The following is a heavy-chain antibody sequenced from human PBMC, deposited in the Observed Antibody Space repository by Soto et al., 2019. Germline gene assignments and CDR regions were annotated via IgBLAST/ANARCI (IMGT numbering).Heavy chain of an antibody. Sequence: EVQLLESRGGLVQPGGSLRLSCAASGFTFSSYAMSWVRQAPGKGLEWVSAISGSGGSTYYADSVKGRFTISRDNSKNTLYLQMNSLRAEDTAVYYCANVADFWSGYYDPYYFDYWGQGTLVTVSS. D-gene: IGHD3-3*01. CDR3: ANVADFWSGYYDPYYFDY. V-gene: IGHV3-23*01. CDR1: GFTFSSYA. J-gene: IGHJ4*02. CDR2: ISGSGGST.